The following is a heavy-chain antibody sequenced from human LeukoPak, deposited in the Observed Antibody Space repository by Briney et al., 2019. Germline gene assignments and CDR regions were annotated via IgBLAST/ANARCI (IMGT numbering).Heavy chain of an antibody. D-gene: IGHD2-15*01. J-gene: IGHJ4*02. V-gene: IGHV3-23*01. CDR2: ITASSGNT. Sequence: GGSLRLSCAASGFIFSDYAVNWVRQAPGKGLEWVSSITASSGNTFYADSVKGRFTISRENSKNTLYLQMNSLRPEDTAIYYCANRYCSGGSCYFDNWGQGTLVTVSS. CDR3: ANRYCSGGSCYFDN. CDR1: GFIFSDYA.